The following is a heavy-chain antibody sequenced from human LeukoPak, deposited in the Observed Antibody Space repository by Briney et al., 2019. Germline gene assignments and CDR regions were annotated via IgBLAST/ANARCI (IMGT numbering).Heavy chain of an antibody. V-gene: IGHV3-30-3*01. D-gene: IGHD4-17*01. J-gene: IGHJ4*02. CDR2: ISYDGSNK. CDR3: ARAQATVTTPVDY. CDR1: GFTFNSYA. Sequence: GGSLRLSCAASGFTFNSYAMHWVRQAPGKGLEWVAVISYDGSNKYYADSVKGRFTISRDNSKNTLYLQMNSLRAEDTAVYYCARAQATVTTPVDYWGQGTLVTVSS.